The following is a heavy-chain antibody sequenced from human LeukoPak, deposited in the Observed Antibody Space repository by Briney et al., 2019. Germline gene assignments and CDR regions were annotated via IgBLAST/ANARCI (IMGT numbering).Heavy chain of an antibody. D-gene: IGHD6-19*01. Sequence: PGRSLRLSCAASGFTFSSYGMHWVRQAPGKGLEWVAVISYDGSNKYYADSVKGRFTISRDNSKNTLYLQMNSLRAEDTAVYYCAKDAGYSSGRLSFDYWGQGTLVTVSS. CDR2: ISYDGSNK. V-gene: IGHV3-30*18. J-gene: IGHJ4*02. CDR3: AKDAGYSSGRLSFDY. CDR1: GFTFSSYG.